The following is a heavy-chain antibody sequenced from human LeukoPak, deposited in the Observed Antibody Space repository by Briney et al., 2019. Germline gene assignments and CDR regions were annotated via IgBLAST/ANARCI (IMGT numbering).Heavy chain of an antibody. J-gene: IGHJ4*02. D-gene: IGHD5-18*01. V-gene: IGHV3-9*01. Sequence: AGGSLRLSCAASGFTFDDYAMHWVRQAPGKGLEWVSGISWNSGSIGYADSVKGRFTISRDNAKNSLYLQMNSLRAEDTALYYCAKDRGYSYGYPDYWGQGTLVTVSS. CDR2: ISWNSGSI. CDR3: AKDRGYSYGYPDY. CDR1: GFTFDDYA.